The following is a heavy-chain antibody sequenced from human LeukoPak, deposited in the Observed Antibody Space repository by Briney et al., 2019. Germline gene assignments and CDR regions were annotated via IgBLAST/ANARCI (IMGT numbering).Heavy chain of an antibody. V-gene: IGHV1-69*05. CDR2: ITPIFGTA. D-gene: IGHD3-10*01. CDR3: ARGLLWFGARYYYYMDV. Sequence: SVKVSCKASGGTFSSYAISWVRQAPGQGLEWMGRITPIFGTANYAQKFQGRVTITTDESTSTAYMELSSLRSEDTAVYYRARGLLWFGARYYYYMDVWGKGTTVTVSS. J-gene: IGHJ6*03. CDR1: GGTFSSYA.